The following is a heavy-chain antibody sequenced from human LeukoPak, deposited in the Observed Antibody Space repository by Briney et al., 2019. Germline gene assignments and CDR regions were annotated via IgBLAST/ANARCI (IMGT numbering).Heavy chain of an antibody. J-gene: IGHJ4*02. V-gene: IGHV4-34*01. CDR2: INHSGST. CDR3: AKTGSSGYYIDY. D-gene: IGHD3-22*01. Sequence: SETLSLTCAVYGGSFSGYYWSWIRQPPGKGLEWIGEINHSGSTNNDPSLKRRVTISVDTSKKQFSLKLSSVAAADTAVYYCAKTGSSGYYIDYWGQGTLVTASS. CDR1: GGSFSGYY.